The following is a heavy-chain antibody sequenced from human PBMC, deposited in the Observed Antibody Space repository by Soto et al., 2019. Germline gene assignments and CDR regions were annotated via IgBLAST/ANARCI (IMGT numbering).Heavy chain of an antibody. D-gene: IGHD3-10*01. J-gene: IGHJ6*03. Sequence: PGGSLRLSCAASGFTFSSYSMNWVRQAPGKGLEWVSSISSSSSYIYYADSVKGRFTISRDNAKNSPYLQMNSLRAEDTAVYYCARDDPRITMVRENYYYMDVWGKGTTVTVSS. CDR2: ISSSSSYI. CDR3: ARDDPRITMVRENYYYMDV. CDR1: GFTFSSYS. V-gene: IGHV3-21*01.